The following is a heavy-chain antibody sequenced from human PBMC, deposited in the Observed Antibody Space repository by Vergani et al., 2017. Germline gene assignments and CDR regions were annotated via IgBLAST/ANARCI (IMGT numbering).Heavy chain of an antibody. CDR1: GYTFTNYL. J-gene: IGHJ6*02. D-gene: IGHD4-11*01. CDR3: AGGLQWRLTKCLFRMDV. V-gene: IGHV7-4-1*02. CDR2: INTNSGNP. Sequence: QVQLLQSRSELKKPGASVRISCEASGYTFTNYLLIWVRQAPGQGLEFMGWINTNSGNPTYAPCFTGRFVLSLDTSVRTAYLQISGLKAEVSAVYYCAGGLQWRLTKCLFRMDVWGQGTTVTVSS.